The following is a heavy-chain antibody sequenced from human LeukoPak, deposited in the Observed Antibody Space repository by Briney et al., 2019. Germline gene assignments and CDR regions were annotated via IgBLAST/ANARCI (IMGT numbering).Heavy chain of an antibody. V-gene: IGHV3-30*02. CDR1: GFTFSSYA. CDR3: AKDDDYYGSGSYYKGGGFVDY. D-gene: IGHD3-10*01. CDR2: IRYGGSNE. Sequence: GGSLRLSCAASGFTFSSYAMSWVRQAPGEGLEWVTFIRYGGSNEYYADSVKGRFTISRDNSRNTLYLQMNSLRAEDTAVYYCAKDDDYYGSGSYYKGGGFVDYWGQGTLVTVSS. J-gene: IGHJ4*02.